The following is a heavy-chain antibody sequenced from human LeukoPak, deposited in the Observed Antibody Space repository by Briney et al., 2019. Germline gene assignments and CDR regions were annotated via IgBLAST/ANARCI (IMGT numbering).Heavy chain of an antibody. CDR3: ARDAGYSSGWSHWYLDL. V-gene: IGHV3-48*02. CDR2: ISGSGTTI. CDR1: GFTFSGYS. D-gene: IGHD6-19*01. J-gene: IGHJ2*01. Sequence: GGSLRLSCAASGFTFSGYSLNWVRQAPGKGLEWVSYISGSGTTIYYADSVEGRFTISRDKAKNSIYLQMNSLTDEDTAVYYCARDAGYSSGWSHWYLDLWGRGTLVTVSS.